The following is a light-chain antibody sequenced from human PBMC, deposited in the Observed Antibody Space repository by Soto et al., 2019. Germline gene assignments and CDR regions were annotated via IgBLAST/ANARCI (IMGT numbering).Light chain of an antibody. CDR2: DVS. J-gene: IGLJ1*01. CDR3: SSYAGSIYV. Sequence: QSALTQPPSASGSPGQSVTISCTGTSCDVGGYNYVSWYQQHPGKAPKLMIYDVSKRPSGVPDRFSGSKSGNTASLTVSGLQAEDEADYYCSSYAGSIYVFGTGTKLTVL. V-gene: IGLV2-8*01. CDR1: SCDVGGYNY.